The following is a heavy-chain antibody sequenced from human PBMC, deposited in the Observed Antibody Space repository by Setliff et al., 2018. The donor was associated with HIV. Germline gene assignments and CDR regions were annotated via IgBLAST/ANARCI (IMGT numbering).Heavy chain of an antibody. CDR3: AIDVIGGWLRPMPDY. J-gene: IGHJ4*02. D-gene: IGHD5-12*01. CDR1: GGTFSRYT. V-gene: IGHV1-69*13. CDR2: IIPIFGTS. Sequence: SVKVSCKSSGGTFSRYTISWVRQAPGQGLEWMGGIIPIFGTSNYAQSFQGRVSITADASTSTAYMELSSLRSEDTAVYYCAIDVIGGWLRPMPDYWGPGTLVTVS.